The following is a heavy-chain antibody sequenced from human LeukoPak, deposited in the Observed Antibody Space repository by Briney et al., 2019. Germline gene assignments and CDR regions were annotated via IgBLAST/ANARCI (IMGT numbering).Heavy chain of an antibody. J-gene: IGHJ3*02. D-gene: IGHD1-26*01. CDR1: GFTFSDYY. Sequence: GGSLRLSCAASGFTFSDYYMSWIRQAPGKGLEWVSYISSSGSTIYYADSVKGRFTISRDNAKNSLYLQMNSLRAEDMALYYCAKGIVGATMGAFDIWGQGTMVTVSS. CDR2: ISSSGSTI. CDR3: AKGIVGATMGAFDI. V-gene: IGHV3-11*01.